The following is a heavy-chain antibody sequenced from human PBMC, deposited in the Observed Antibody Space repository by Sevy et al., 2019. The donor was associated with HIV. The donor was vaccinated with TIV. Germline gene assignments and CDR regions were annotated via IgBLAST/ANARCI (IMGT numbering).Heavy chain of an antibody. D-gene: IGHD3-10*01. V-gene: IGHV3-21*01. J-gene: IGHJ3*01. CDR3: ARPYGSGSWEAFDV. CDR1: GFSLSTYM. Sequence: GGSLRLSCTASGFSLSTYMMNWVRQAPGKGLEWVASISYSSNYIYYAYSLKGRFTISRDNAKNSLFLQMNSLRAEDTAVYYCARPYGSGSWEAFDVWGQGTMVTVSS. CDR2: ISYSSNYI.